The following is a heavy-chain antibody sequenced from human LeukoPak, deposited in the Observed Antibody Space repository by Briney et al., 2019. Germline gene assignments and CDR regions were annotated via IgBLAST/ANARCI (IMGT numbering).Heavy chain of an antibody. CDR2: ISATGDST. J-gene: IGHJ6*02. V-gene: IGHV3-23*01. CDR3: AKIAAPYYYYGMDV. CDR1: GFTFSSYP. Sequence: GGSLRLSCSASGFTFSSYPMNWVRQSPERGLEWVSAISATGDSTSYADSLKGRFTISRDNSKNTLYLQMSSLTDEDTAVYYCAKIAAPYYYYGMDVWGQGTTVTVSS. D-gene: IGHD6-6*01.